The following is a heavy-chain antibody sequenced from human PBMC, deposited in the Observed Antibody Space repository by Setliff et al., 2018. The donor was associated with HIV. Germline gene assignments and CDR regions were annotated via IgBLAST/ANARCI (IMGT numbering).Heavy chain of an antibody. CDR3: AKVFLFGIDVFDI. CDR2: ISTSGSTT. J-gene: IGHJ3*02. V-gene: IGHV3-48*02. Sequence: PGESLKISCEASGFTFSIYNMNWVRQAPGKGLEWVSYISTSGSTTHYAESVKGRFTISKDNSKNTLYLQMSSLRDEDTAVYYCAKVFLFGIDVFDIWGQGTMVTVSS. D-gene: IGHD3-16*01. CDR1: GFTFSIYN.